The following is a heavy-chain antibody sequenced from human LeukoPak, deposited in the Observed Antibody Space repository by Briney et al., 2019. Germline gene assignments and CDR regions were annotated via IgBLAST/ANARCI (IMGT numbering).Heavy chain of an antibody. J-gene: IGHJ1*01. CDR1: GGSFSGYY. CDR2: INHRGST. D-gene: IGHD6-13*01. V-gene: IGHV4-34*01. CDR3: ARRRAAAAGTAEYFQH. Sequence: SETLSLTCAVYGGSFSGYYWSWIRQPPGKGLEWIGEINHRGSTNYNPSLKSRVTISVDTSKNQFSLKLSSVTAADTAVYYCARRRAAAAGTAEYFQHWGQGTLVTVSS.